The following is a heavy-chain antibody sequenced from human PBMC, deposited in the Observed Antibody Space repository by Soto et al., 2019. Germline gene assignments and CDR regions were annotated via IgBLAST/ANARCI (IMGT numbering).Heavy chain of an antibody. D-gene: IGHD3-16*02. CDR2: INTKTGVT. J-gene: IGHJ3*02. CDR3: ARDTGVYEYVWGSYSYTWAFDI. Sequence: ASVKVTCKASGYIFTGYYIQWVRQAPGQGLEWMGWINTKTGVTKYSQKFQGRVTITRDTSASTAYMELSSLRSEDTAVYYCARDTGVYEYVWGSYSYTWAFDIWGQGTMVTVSS. CDR1: GYIFTGYY. V-gene: IGHV1-3*04.